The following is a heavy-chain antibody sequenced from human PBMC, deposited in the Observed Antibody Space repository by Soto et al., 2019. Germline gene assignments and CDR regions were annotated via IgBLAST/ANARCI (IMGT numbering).Heavy chain of an antibody. CDR3: ARAHAPTLPFDY. CDR2: IFHSGNA. Sequence: PSETLSLTCTVSGGSMRNVYWSWIRQPPGKRLEWIGFIFHSGNAKYNPSLKSRVTISIGTSKSQFSLSLDSVTAADTAVYFCARAHAPTLPFDYWGQGTLVTVSS. V-gene: IGHV4-59*01. J-gene: IGHJ4*01. D-gene: IGHD2-15*01. CDR1: GGSMRNVY.